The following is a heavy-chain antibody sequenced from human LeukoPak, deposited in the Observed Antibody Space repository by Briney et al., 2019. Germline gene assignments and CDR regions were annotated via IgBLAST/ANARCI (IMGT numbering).Heavy chain of an antibody. J-gene: IGHJ5*02. CDR3: AKGRWFGELLGNWFDP. D-gene: IGHD3-10*01. CDR2: ISGSGGST. Sequence: GGSLRLSCAASGFTFSSYAMSWVRQAPGKGLEWVSAISGSGGSTYYADSVKGRFTISGDNSKNTLYLQMNSLRAEDTAVYHCAKGRWFGELLGNWFDPWGQGTLVTVSS. CDR1: GFTFSSYA. V-gene: IGHV3-23*01.